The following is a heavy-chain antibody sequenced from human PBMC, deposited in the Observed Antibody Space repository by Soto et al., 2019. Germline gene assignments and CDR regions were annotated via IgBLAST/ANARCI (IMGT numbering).Heavy chain of an antibody. J-gene: IGHJ5*02. CDR3: ARDMHAGFTHYFDR. Sequence: XQTRPRPCLVAGSTAGSLHNSKSRQIPGQGLEWIAYTSYTGNTNYNPSLQSRVTISLDTSKNQLSLKLTSMTAADTAVYYCARDMHAGFTHYFDRWGQGSLVTVSS. D-gene: IGHD1-26*01. V-gene: IGHV4-59*02. CDR2: TSYTGNT. CDR1: GSTAGSLH.